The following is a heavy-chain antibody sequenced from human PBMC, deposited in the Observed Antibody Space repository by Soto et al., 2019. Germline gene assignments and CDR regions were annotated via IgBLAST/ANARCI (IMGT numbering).Heavy chain of an antibody. J-gene: IGHJ4*02. D-gene: IGHD6-19*01. CDR2: IYSSGST. V-gene: IGHV4-59*08. CDR3: ARQRASYATGWYSFDS. CDR1: GGSISSYS. Sequence: SETLSLTCTVSGGSISSYSWSWIRQPPGKGLGWIGYIYSSGSTYYNPSLRSRVTILLNTSKSHFSLNLTSVTASDTAVYYCARQRASYATGWYSFDSWGQGALVTVSS.